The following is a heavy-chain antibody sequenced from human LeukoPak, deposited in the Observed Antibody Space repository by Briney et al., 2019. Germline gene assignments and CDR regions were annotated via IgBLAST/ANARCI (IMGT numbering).Heavy chain of an antibody. D-gene: IGHD3-22*01. J-gene: IGHJ4*02. V-gene: IGHV3-30*02. CDR2: IWYDGSNK. CDR3: AKDERGYYDSSGYFGAIDY. Sequence: PGGSLRLSCAASGFTFNRYAMNWVRQAPGKGLEWVAFIWYDGSNKYYADSVKGRFTISRDNSKNTLYLQMSSLRAEDTAVYYCAKDERGYYDSSGYFGAIDYWGQGSLVSVSS. CDR1: GFTFNRYA.